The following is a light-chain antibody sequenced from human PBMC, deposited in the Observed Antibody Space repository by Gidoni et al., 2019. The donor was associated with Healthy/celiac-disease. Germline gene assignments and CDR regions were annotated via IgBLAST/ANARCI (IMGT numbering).Light chain of an antibody. CDR2: DTS. V-gene: IGLV7-46*01. CDR1: TGAVTSGHY. CDR3: LLSYSGAQWV. Sequence: QAVVPQAPSLTVSPGGTVPLTCGSSTGAVTSGHYPYWFQQKPGQAPRTLIYDTSNKHSWTPARFAGSLLGGKAALTLSGAQPEDEAEYYCLLSYSGAQWVFGGGTKLTVL. J-gene: IGLJ3*02.